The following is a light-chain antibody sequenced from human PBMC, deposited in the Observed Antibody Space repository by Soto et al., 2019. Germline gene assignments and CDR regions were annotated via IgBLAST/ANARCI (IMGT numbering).Light chain of an antibody. CDR1: QSVSSSY. V-gene: IGKV3-20*01. CDR3: QQYVSSPYT. CDR2: GAS. Sequence: EIVLTQSPGTLSLSPGERATLSCRASQSVSSSYLAWYQQRPGQAPRLLIYGASSRATGIPDRLSGSGSGTDFTLTISRLEPEDLAVYYCQQYVSSPYTFGQRTKLEIK. J-gene: IGKJ2*01.